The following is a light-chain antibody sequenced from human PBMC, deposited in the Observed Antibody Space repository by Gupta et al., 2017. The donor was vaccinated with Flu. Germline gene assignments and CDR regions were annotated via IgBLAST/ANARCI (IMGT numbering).Light chain of an antibody. CDR1: PSFSTY. J-gene: IGKJ4*01. CDR3: QHYKGSPLT. CDR2: KAS. V-gene: IGKV1-5*03. Sequence: PSTMSPTIGDKFTNTILSSPSFSTYLAWYQQKPGKTPRLLIYKASTGETGVPSRFSASGSGTEFTLTISSLQPEDFAHYYWQHYKGSPLTFGGGTKVEIK.